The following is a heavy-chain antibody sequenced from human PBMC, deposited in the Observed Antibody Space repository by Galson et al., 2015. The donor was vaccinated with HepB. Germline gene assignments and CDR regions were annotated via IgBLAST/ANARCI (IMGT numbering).Heavy chain of an antibody. CDR3: ARVFGYNPREFDS. D-gene: IGHD5-24*01. Sequence: LRLSCAASGFTFSTYWMTWVRQAPGKGLEWIGYIYYRGNADYNPSLKSRVTISVDTSKKEFSLNLRSVTAADTAIYYCARVFGYNPREFDSWGQGTLVTVSS. CDR1: GFTFSTYW. J-gene: IGHJ4*02. CDR2: IYYRGNA. V-gene: IGHV4-59*12.